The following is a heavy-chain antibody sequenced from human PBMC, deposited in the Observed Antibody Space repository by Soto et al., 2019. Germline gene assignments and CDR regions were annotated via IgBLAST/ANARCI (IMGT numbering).Heavy chain of an antibody. CDR2: IIPIFGTA. CDR1: GGTFSSYA. V-gene: IGHV1-69*13. CDR3: ARDSREQWLAPSRTYYYYGMDV. D-gene: IGHD6-19*01. J-gene: IGHJ6*02. Sequence: ASVKVSCKASGGTFSSYAISWVRQAPGQGLEWMGGIIPIFGTANYAQKFQGRVTITADESTSTAYMELSSLRSEDTAVYYCARDSREQWLAPSRTYYYYGMDVWGQGTTVTVSS.